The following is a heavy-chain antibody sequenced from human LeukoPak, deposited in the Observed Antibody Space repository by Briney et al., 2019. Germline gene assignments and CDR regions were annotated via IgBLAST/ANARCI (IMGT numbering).Heavy chain of an antibody. CDR3: ARAPGRVTDKNFDY. Sequence: GGSLRLSCTVSGFAVSSNSMSWVRQAPGKGLEWVSFIYSDNTHYSDSVKGRFTISRDNAKNSLYLQMNSLRAEDTAVYYCARAPGRVTDKNFDYWGQGTLVTVSS. D-gene: IGHD2-21*02. J-gene: IGHJ4*02. CDR2: IYSDNT. CDR1: GFAVSSNS. V-gene: IGHV3-53*01.